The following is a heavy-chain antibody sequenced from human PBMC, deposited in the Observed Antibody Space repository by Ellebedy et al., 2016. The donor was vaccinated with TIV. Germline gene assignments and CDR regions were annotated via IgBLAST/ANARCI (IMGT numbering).Heavy chain of an antibody. V-gene: IGHV1-24*01. CDR2: FDPEDDKT. CDR3: ATGGSGYYSIDY. D-gene: IGHD3-3*01. Sequence: AASVKVSCKVSGYTLTELSMHWVRQAPGKGLAWMGGFDPEDDKTIYAQKVQGRVTMTEDTSTDTAYMELSSLRSEDTAVYYCATGGSGYYSIDYWGQGTLVTVSS. J-gene: IGHJ4*02. CDR1: GYTLTELS.